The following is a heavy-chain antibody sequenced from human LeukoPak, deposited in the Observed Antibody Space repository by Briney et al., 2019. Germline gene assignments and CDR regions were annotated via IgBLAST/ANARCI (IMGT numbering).Heavy chain of an antibody. J-gene: IGHJ4*02. CDR3: VRHGLGSSWFGFDY. CDR1: GYTFTTYW. CDR2: IYPGDSDP. V-gene: IGHV5-51*01. Sequence: GESLKISCKGSGYTFTTYWIGWVRQMPGKGLEWMGIIYPGDSDPRYSPSFQGQVTISADKPISTAYLQWSSLKASGSAMYYCVRHGLGSSWFGFDYWGQGTLVTVSS. D-gene: IGHD6-13*01.